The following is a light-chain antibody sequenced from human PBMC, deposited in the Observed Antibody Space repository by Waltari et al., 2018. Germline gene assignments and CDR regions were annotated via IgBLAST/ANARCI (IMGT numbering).Light chain of an antibody. Sequence: QSALTQPASLSGSPGQSITRSCTATSSDAGAFNYVSWYHQHPGKAPKVIIYEVSKRPSGVSTRFSGSKSGNTASLTISGLQAVDEADYYCNSYTTTSARVFGGGTRLTVL. CDR1: SSDAGAFNY. V-gene: IGLV2-14*01. CDR2: EVS. J-gene: IGLJ3*02. CDR3: NSYTTTSARV.